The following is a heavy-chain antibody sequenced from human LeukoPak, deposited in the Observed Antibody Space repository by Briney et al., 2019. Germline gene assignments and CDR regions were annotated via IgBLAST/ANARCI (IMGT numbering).Heavy chain of an antibody. D-gene: IGHD2-15*01. Sequence: GGSLRLSCAASGFTFSSYAMHWVRQAPGKGLEYVSAISSNGGSTYYADSVQGRFTISRDNSKSTLCLQMNSLRAEDTAVYYCAKQLGYCSDGSCYFPYWGQGTLVTVSS. CDR1: GFTFSSYA. J-gene: IGHJ4*02. CDR2: ISSNGGST. V-gene: IGHV3-64*04. CDR3: AKQLGYCSDGSCYFPY.